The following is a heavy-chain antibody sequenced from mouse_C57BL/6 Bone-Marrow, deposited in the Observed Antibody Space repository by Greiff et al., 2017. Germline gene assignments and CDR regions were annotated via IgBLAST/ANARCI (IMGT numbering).Heavy chain of an antibody. V-gene: IGHV14-1*01. D-gene: IGHD1-1*01. CDR1: GFNIKDYY. CDR3: TTVYYGSRGLDY. Sequence: VQLKQSGAELVRQGASVKLSCTASGFNIKDYYMHWVKQRPEQGLEWIGRIDPEDGDTEYAPKFPGKATMTADTSSNTAYLQLSSLTSEDTAVYYCTTVYYGSRGLDYWGQGTTLTVSS. CDR2: IDPEDGDT. J-gene: IGHJ2*01.